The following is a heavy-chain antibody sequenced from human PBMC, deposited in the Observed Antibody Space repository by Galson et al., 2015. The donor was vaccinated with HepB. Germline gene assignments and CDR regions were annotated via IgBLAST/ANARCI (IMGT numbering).Heavy chain of an antibody. Sequence: SLRLSCAVSGFSVSSNYVSWVRQAPGKGLEWVSVIYSNGDPYYADVVRGRFTISRDSSKNTVYLQMNSLRVEDTAVYYCARAGSCGGKCANLFDNWGRGTLVTVSS. CDR2: IYSNGDP. CDR1: GFSVSSNY. J-gene: IGHJ4*02. V-gene: IGHV3-53*01. CDR3: ARAGSCGGKCANLFDN. D-gene: IGHD2-15*01.